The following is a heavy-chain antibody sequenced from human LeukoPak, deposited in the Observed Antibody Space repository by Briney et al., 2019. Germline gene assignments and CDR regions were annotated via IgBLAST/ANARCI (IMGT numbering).Heavy chain of an antibody. D-gene: IGHD3-22*01. CDR1: GFTFDDYG. CDR2: INWNGGST. Sequence: PGGSLRLSCAASGFTFDDYGMSWVRQAPGKGLEWVSGINWNGGSTGYADSVKGRFTISRDNAKNSLYLQMNSLRAEDTALYYCARLVDYYDSSGYYCVLSAYFDYWGQGTLVTVSS. J-gene: IGHJ4*02. V-gene: IGHV3-20*04. CDR3: ARLVDYYDSSGYYCVLSAYFDY.